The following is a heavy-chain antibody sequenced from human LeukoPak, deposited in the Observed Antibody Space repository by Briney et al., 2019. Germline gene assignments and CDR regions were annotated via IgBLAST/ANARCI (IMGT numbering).Heavy chain of an antibody. Sequence: ASVKVSCKASGYTFTSYGISWVRQAPGQGLEWMGWISAYNGNTNYAQKLQGRVTMTTDTSTSTVYMELSSLRSEDTAVYYCARAGERWTEDWFDPWGQGTLVTVSS. CDR1: GYTFTSYG. J-gene: IGHJ5*02. CDR3: ARAGERWTEDWFDP. V-gene: IGHV1-18*01. D-gene: IGHD4-23*01. CDR2: ISAYNGNT.